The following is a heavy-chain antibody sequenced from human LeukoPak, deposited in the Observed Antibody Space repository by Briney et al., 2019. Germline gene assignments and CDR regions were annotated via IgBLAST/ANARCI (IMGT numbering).Heavy chain of an antibody. CDR1: GFTVSSNY. V-gene: IGHV3-66*01. D-gene: IGHD6-19*01. CDR3: ARDRTGYSSGWSPGD. Sequence: GGSLRLSCAASGFTVSSNYMSWVRQAPGKGLEWVSVIYSGGSTYYADSVKGRFTISRDNSKNTLYLQMNSLRAEDTAVYYCARDRTGYSSGWSPGDWGQGTLVTVSS. CDR2: IYSGGST. J-gene: IGHJ4*02.